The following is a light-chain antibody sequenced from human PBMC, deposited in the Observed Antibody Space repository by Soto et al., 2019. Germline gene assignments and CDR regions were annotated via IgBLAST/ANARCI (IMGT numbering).Light chain of an antibody. CDR3: QSYDSSLSGVV. CDR2: GNS. V-gene: IGLV1-40*01. Sequence: SVLTQPPSVSGASGQRVTISCTGSSSNIGAGYDVHWYQQLPGTAPKLLIYGNSNRPSGVPDRFSGSKSGTSASLAITGLQAEDEADYYCQSYDSSLSGVVFGGGTKVTVL. CDR1: SSNIGAGYD. J-gene: IGLJ2*01.